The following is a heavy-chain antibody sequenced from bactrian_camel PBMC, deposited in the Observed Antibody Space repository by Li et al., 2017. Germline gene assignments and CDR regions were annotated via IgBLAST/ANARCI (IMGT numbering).Heavy chain of an antibody. V-gene: IGHV3S40*01. CDR1: ESTTC. J-gene: IGHJ7*01. CDR2: VYTGYGNK. D-gene: IGHD7*01. Sequence: VQLVESGGGSVQTGGSLRLSCKASESTTCMGWFRQSPGQEREGVAAVYTGYGNKYYAPSVKGRFTISHDSANNTVYLQMTGLKPEDTAMYYCAAAMGGWVVAGPMDPDEMHYWGRGTQVTVS.